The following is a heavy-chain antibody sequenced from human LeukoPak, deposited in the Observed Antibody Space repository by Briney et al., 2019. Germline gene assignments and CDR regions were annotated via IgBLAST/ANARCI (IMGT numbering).Heavy chain of an antibody. Sequence: AGGSLRLSCAASGFTFSVYSMIWVRQAPGKGLEWISYISRSGDTIYNADSVKGRFTISRDNAKNSLYLQMNSLSAEDTAVYFCAPVPGFWGQGTLATVSS. CDR1: GFTFSVYS. V-gene: IGHV3-48*04. CDR2: ISRSGDTI. J-gene: IGHJ1*01. D-gene: IGHD2-2*01. CDR3: APVPGF.